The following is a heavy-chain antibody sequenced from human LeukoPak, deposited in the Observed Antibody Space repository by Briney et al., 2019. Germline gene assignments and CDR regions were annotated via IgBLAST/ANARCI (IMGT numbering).Heavy chain of an antibody. Sequence: GGSLRLSCAASGFTVSSNYMSWVRQAPGKGLEWVSVLYSAGSTYYADSVKGRFTISRDNAKNSLFLQMNSLRVEDTAVYYCARARKLGDFQEGFDYWGQGTLVTVSS. D-gene: IGHD7-27*01. CDR3: ARARKLGDFQEGFDY. J-gene: IGHJ4*02. CDR2: LYSAGST. CDR1: GFTVSSNY. V-gene: IGHV3-53*01.